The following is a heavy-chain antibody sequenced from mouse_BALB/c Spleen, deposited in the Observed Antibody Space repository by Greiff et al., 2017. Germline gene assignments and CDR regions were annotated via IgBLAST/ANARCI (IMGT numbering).Heavy chain of an antibody. CDR1: GYSITSDYA. Sequence: EVQLQESGPGLVKPSQSLSLTCTVTGYSITSDYAWNWIRQFPGNKLEWMGYISYSGSTSYNQSLKSRISITRDTSKNQFFLQLNSVTTEDTATYYCARSWDGGYFDYWGQGTTLTVSS. D-gene: IGHD4-1*01. J-gene: IGHJ2*01. CDR2: ISYSGST. CDR3: ARSWDGGYFDY. V-gene: IGHV3-2*02.